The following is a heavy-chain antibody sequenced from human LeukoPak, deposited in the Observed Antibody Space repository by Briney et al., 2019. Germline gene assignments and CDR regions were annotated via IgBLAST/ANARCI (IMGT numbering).Heavy chain of an antibody. CDR3: ARGPRGVLTGYYNVIDYYYYMDV. D-gene: IGHD3-9*01. J-gene: IGHJ6*03. Sequence: SVKVSCKASGGTFSSYAISWVRQAPGQGLEWMGGIIPIFGTANYAQKFQGRVTITADESTSTAYMELSSLRSEDTAVYYCARGPRGVLTGYYNVIDYYYYMDVWGKGTTVTISS. CDR1: GGTFSSYA. CDR2: IIPIFGTA. V-gene: IGHV1-69*13.